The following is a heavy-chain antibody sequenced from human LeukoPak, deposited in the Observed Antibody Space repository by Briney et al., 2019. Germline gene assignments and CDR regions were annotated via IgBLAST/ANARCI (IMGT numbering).Heavy chain of an antibody. CDR3: ARDNGVRAFDI. CDR1: GFTVSSNY. J-gene: IGHJ3*02. Sequence: TGGSLRLSCAASGFTVSSNYMSWVRQAPGKGLEWVSVIYSGGSTYYADSVKGRFTISRHNSKNTLYLQMNSLGAEDTAVYYCARDNGVRAFDIWGQGTMVTVSS. V-gene: IGHV3-53*04. D-gene: IGHD2-8*01. CDR2: IYSGGST.